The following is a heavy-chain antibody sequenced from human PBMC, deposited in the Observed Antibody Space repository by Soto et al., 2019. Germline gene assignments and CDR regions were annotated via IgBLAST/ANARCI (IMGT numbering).Heavy chain of an antibody. V-gene: IGHV3-21*01. CDR2: ISSSSSYI. D-gene: IGHD6-13*01. J-gene: IGHJ6*02. Sequence: GGSLRLSCAASGFTFSSYSMNWVRQAPGKGLEWVSSISSSSSYIFYADSLKGRFTISRDNAKNSLYLQMNSLRVEDTAVYYCARAIIAAPYGMDVWGQGTTVTVSS. CDR1: GFTFSSYS. CDR3: ARAIIAAPYGMDV.